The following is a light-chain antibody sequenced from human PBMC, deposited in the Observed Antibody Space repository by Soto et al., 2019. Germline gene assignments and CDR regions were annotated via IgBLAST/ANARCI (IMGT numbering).Light chain of an antibody. CDR3: AAWDDSLSGRVV. J-gene: IGLJ2*01. Sequence: QSVLTQPPSASGTPGQRVTISCSGSSSNIGSNYVYWYQQLPGTAPKLLIYRNNQRPSGVPDRFSGSKSGTSASLAISGLRSEDEADYYCAAWDDSLSGRVVFGGGTPLTVL. CDR1: SSNIGSNY. CDR2: RNN. V-gene: IGLV1-47*01.